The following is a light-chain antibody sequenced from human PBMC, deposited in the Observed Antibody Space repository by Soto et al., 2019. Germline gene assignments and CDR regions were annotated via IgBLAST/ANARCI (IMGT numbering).Light chain of an antibody. V-gene: IGKV3-20*01. CDR2: GTS. J-gene: IGKJ2*01. Sequence: EIVLTQSPDTLSLSPGERATLSCRASQSVSSSYFAWYRQKRGQAPRLLIYGTSSRATGIPDRFSGSGSGTDFTLTINRLEPEDFAVYYCQQYGSSPYTFGRGTKLEIK. CDR1: QSVSSSY. CDR3: QQYGSSPYT.